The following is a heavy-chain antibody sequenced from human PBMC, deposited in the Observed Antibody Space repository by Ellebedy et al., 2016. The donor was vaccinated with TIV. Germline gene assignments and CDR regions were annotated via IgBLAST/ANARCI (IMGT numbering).Heavy chain of an antibody. V-gene: IGHV3-7*03. J-gene: IGHJ4*02. Sequence: GESLKISXAASGFSFTSYWMSWVRQAPGKGLEWVGDINEDGSTEQYVDTVKGRFTISRDNSKNSLYLQMNSLRTEDTALYYCAKDIGLDGFDYWGQGTLVTVSS. CDR2: INEDGSTE. CDR1: GFSFTSYW. D-gene: IGHD2-15*01. CDR3: AKDIGLDGFDY.